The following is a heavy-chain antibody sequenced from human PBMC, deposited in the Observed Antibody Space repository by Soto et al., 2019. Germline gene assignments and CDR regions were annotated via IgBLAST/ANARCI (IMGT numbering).Heavy chain of an antibody. V-gene: IGHV3-48*02. CDR1: GFSFSNYN. CDR3: ARDFGHGYYLDY. J-gene: IGHJ4*02. D-gene: IGHD3-3*01. CDR2: ITDSSDTV. Sequence: GSLRLSCVASGFSFSNYNMNWVRQAPGKGLEWVSYITDSSDTVHYADSVRGRFTISRDNAEGSLYLQMNSLRDEDTAVYFCARDFGHGYYLDYWGRGTLVTVSS.